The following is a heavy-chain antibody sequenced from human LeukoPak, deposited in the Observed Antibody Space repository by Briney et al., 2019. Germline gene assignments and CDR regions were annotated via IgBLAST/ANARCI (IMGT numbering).Heavy chain of an antibody. CDR2: INHSGST. Sequence: SETLSLTCAVYGGSFSGYYWSWIRQPPGKGLEWIGEINHSGSTNYNPSLKSRVTISVDTSKNQFSLKLSSVTAADTAVYYCARHRTRNYYGSGSYYHGGSGYYYMDVWGKGTTVTVSS. CDR3: ARHRTRNYYGSGSYYHGGSGYYYMDV. CDR1: GGSFSGYY. J-gene: IGHJ6*03. D-gene: IGHD3-10*01. V-gene: IGHV4-34*01.